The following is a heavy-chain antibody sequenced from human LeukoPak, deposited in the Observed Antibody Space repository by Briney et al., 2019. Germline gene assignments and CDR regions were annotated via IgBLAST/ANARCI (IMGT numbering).Heavy chain of an antibody. CDR2: ISSSSSYI. V-gene: IGHV3-21*01. J-gene: IGHJ3*02. Sequence: GGSLRLSCAASGFTFSSYSMNWVRQAPGKGLEWVSSISSSSSYIYYADSVKGRFTISRDNAKNSLYLQMNSLRAEDTAVYYCARDHSSTAAGNDAFDIWGQGTMVTVSS. D-gene: IGHD6-13*01. CDR1: GFTFSSYS. CDR3: ARDHSSTAAGNDAFDI.